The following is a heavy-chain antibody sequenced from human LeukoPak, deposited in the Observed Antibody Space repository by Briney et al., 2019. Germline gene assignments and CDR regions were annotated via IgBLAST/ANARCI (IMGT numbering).Heavy chain of an antibody. D-gene: IGHD2-15*01. V-gene: IGHV3-9*01. CDR3: AREECSGGSCHYGMDV. CDR1: GFSLDDYA. Sequence: GGSLRLSCAASGFSLDDYAMHWLRQAPGKGLQWVSGISWNSGSEGYADSVKGRFTISRDNAKNSLYLQMNSLRAEDTAVYYCAREECSGGSCHYGMDVWGQGTTVTVSS. CDR2: ISWNSGSE. J-gene: IGHJ6*02.